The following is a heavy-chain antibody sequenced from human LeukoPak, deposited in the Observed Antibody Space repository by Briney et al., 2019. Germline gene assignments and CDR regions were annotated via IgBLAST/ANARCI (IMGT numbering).Heavy chain of an antibody. CDR1: GGSISNYF. CDR3: ARGASGSYHYFDY. D-gene: IGHD1-26*01. Sequence: SETLSLTCTVSGGSISNYFWSWIRQPAGKGLEWIGRIYTSGSTAYNPSLKSRVTVSVDTSKNQFSLKLTSVTAADTAVYYCARGASGSYHYFDYWGQGTLVTVSS. CDR2: IYTSGST. J-gene: IGHJ4*02. V-gene: IGHV4-4*07.